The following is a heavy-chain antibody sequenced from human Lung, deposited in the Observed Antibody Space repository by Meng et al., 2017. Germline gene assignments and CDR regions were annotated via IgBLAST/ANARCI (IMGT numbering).Heavy chain of an antibody. V-gene: IGHV4-39*01. CDR2: IGYSGTI. D-gene: IGHD3-22*01. CDR1: GGSTTSTSSY. Sequence: QLQLQESGPGLVKPSETLSLTCTVSGGSTTSTSSYWDWIRQSPAKGLEWIGTIGYSGTIVYNPSLSSRVTMTLDTSKNQFSLKLSSVTAPDTAVYYCARRVHDGSGHHYFDYWGQGTLVTVSS. CDR3: ARRVHDGSGHHYFDY. J-gene: IGHJ4*02.